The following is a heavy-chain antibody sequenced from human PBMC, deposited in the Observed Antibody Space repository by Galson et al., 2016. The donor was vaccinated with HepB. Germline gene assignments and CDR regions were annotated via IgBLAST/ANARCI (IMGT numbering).Heavy chain of an antibody. V-gene: IGHV3-21*01. J-gene: IGHJ4*02. CDR2: XXTXXSYM. D-gene: IGHD4-11*01. Sequence: SLRLSCAASGFTFSSYSMNWVRQAPGKGXXXVSXXXTXXSYMXXXDSXXXRLTXSRDNAKNSLYLQRNSLRAXXXAVYYCARDRGDYNNYVNYFDSWGQGTLVTVSS. CDR3: ARDRGDYNNYVNYFDS. CDR1: GFTFSSYS.